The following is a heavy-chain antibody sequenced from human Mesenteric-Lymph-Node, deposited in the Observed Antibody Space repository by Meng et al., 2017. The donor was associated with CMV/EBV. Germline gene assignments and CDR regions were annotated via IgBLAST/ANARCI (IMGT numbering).Heavy chain of an antibody. J-gene: IGHJ4*02. D-gene: IGHD6-13*01. Sequence: GGSLRLSCAASGFTFSTYAMSWVRQAPGKGLEWVSSISSNGAGTYYPAPVKGRFTISRDNSKNTLFLQMTTLRAEDTAVYYCARGAADHTRQGPDYWGRGTLVTVSS. CDR1: GFTFSTYA. CDR3: ARGAADHTRQGPDY. V-gene: IGHV3-23*01. CDR2: ISSNGAGT.